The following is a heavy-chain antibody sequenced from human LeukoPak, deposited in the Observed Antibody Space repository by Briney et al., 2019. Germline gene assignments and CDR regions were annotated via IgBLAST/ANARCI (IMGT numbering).Heavy chain of an antibody. CDR3: ARLDYGGNSNDY. J-gene: IGHJ4*02. D-gene: IGHD4-23*01. V-gene: IGHV4-39*01. Sequence: WVRQAPGEGLEWSGSIYYSGSTYYNPSLKSRVAMSVDTSKNKFSLKQSSVTAADTAVYYCARLDYGGNSNDYWGQGTLVTVSS. CDR2: IYYSGST.